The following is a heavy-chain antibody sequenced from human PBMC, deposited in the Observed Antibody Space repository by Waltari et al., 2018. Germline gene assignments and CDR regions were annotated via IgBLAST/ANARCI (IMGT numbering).Heavy chain of an antibody. D-gene: IGHD3-10*01. Sequence: QVQLVESGRGVVQPGRSLRLSCVASGFTLSSYGMHWVRQTPGKGLEWVAVISSDGRNYYYADSVKGRFTISRDNSENTLFLQMSSLRPEDTALYYCARAERHYYFGSGSYLAYWGQGALVTVSS. CDR3: ARAERHYYFGSGSYLAY. CDR2: ISSDGRNY. V-gene: IGHV3-30*03. CDR1: GFTLSSYG. J-gene: IGHJ4*02.